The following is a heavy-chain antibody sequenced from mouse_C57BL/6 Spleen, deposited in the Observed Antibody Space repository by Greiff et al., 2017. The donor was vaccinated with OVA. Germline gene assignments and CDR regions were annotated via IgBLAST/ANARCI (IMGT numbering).Heavy chain of an antibody. CDR3: ARDDPYYFDY. Sequence: QVQLKESGPELVKPGASVKISCKASGYAFSSSWMNWVKQRPGKGLEWIGRIYPGDGDTNYNGKFKGKATLTADKSSSTAYMQLSSLTSEDSAVYFCARDDPYYFDYWGQGTTLTVSS. J-gene: IGHJ2*01. CDR1: GYAFSSSW. V-gene: IGHV1-82*01. CDR2: IYPGDGDT.